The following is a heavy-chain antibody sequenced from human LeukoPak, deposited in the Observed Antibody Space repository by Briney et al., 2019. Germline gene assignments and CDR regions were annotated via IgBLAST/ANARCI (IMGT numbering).Heavy chain of an antibody. CDR3: ARDKVAVANYYYGMDV. CDR1: GGTFSSYA. Sequence: SVKVSCTASGGTFSSYAISWVRQAPGQGLEWMGRIIPILGIANYAQKFQGRVTITADKSTSTAYMELSSLRSEDTAVYYCARDKVAVANYYYGMDVWGQGTTVTVSS. CDR2: IIPILGIA. V-gene: IGHV1-69*04. J-gene: IGHJ6*02. D-gene: IGHD6-19*01.